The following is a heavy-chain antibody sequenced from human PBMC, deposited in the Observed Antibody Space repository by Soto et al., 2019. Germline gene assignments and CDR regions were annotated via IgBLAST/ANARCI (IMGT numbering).Heavy chain of an antibody. J-gene: IGHJ4*02. Sequence: QVQLVESGGGVVQPGKSLRLSCTTSRFTFSSYAMHWVRQAPGKGLEWVAVLWYDGSNIQYADSVKGRFTISRDNSKSTVYLQMDSLRAEDTAVYYCARDVNDFWSGYLYWGQGTLVTVSS. CDR3: ARDVNDFWSGYLY. V-gene: IGHV3-33*01. CDR1: RFTFSSYA. D-gene: IGHD3-3*01. CDR2: LWYDGSNI.